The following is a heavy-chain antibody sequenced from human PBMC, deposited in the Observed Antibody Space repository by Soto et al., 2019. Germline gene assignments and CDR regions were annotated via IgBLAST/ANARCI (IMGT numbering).Heavy chain of an antibody. CDR1: GGSISSSSYY. V-gene: IGHV4-39*01. J-gene: IGHJ4*02. Sequence: SETLSLTCTVSGGSISSSSYYWGWILQPPGKGLELIVSIYYSGSTYYNPSLKSRVTISVDTSKNQFSLKLSSVTAADTAVYYCATRTGRGSYYYWGQGTLVTVSS. CDR3: ATRTGRGSYYY. CDR2: IYYSGST. D-gene: IGHD1-26*01.